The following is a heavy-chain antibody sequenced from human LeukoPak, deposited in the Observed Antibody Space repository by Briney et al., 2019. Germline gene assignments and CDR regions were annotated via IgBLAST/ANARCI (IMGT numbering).Heavy chain of an antibody. Sequence: SETLSLTWTVSGGSITSYYWSLIRQPPGKGLEWIGYISYSRSTNYNPSLKSRATMSLDTSKNQFSLNMNSVTAADTAVYYCARGERPGCDYWGQGTLVTVSS. CDR2: ISYSRST. D-gene: IGHD6-6*01. CDR1: GGSITSYY. J-gene: IGHJ4*02. V-gene: IGHV4-59*01. CDR3: ARGERPGCDY.